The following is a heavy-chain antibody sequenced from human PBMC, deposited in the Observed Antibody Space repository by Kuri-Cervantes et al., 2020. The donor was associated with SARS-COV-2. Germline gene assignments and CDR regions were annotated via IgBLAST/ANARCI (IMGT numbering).Heavy chain of an antibody. Sequence: SVKVSCKASGGTFSSYAISWVRQAPGQGLEWMGGIIPIFGTANYAQKFQGRVTITADKSTSTAYMELSSLRSEDTAVYYCAKGGSIHTYYYDFWGRGTLVTVSS. V-gene: IGHV1-69*06. J-gene: IGHJ4*02. CDR3: AKGGSIHTYYYDF. CDR2: IIPIFGTA. CDR1: GGTFSSYA. D-gene: IGHD1-26*01.